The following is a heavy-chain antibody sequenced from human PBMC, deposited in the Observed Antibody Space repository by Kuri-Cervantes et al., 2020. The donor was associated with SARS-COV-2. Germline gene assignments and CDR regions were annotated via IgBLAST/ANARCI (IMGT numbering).Heavy chain of an antibody. CDR3: TTDPSPPYYYDSSGYSEY. CDR1: GFTFSNAW. V-gene: IGHV3-15*01. Sequence: GESLKISCAASGFTFSNAWMSWVRQAPGKGLEWVGRIKSKTDGGTTDYAAPVKGRFTISRDDSKNTLYLQMNSLKTEDTAVYYCTTDPSPPYYYDSSGYSEYWGQGALVTVSS. J-gene: IGHJ4*02. CDR2: IKSKTDGGTT. D-gene: IGHD3-22*01.